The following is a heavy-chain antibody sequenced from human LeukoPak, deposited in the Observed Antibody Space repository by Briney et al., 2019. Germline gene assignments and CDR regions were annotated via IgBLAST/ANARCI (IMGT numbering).Heavy chain of an antibody. CDR2: IYSDGRST. CDR1: EFTFSSYW. V-gene: IGHV3-74*01. CDR3: AREWGRIAVAGGPGY. D-gene: IGHD6-19*01. Sequence: GGFLRLSCAASEFTFSSYWMHWVRQAPGKGLVWVSCIYSDGRSTSYADSVKGRFTISRDNSGNTLFLHMTSLRVEDTAVYYCAREWGRIAVAGGPGYWGQGALVTVSS. J-gene: IGHJ4*02.